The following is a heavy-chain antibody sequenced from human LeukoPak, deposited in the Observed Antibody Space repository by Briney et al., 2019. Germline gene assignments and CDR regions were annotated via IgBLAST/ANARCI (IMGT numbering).Heavy chain of an antibody. CDR2: ISAYDGNT. CDR1: GYSFSSYG. V-gene: IGHV1-18*01. CDR3: ARLLFLKSSSWSDNWFDP. D-gene: IGHD6-13*01. Sequence: ASVKVSCKTSGYSFSSYGIIWVRQAPGQGLEWMGWISAYDGNTKYAQKFQDRATMTTDTSTSTAYLELRSLRSDDTAMYYCARLLFLKSSSWSDNWFDPWGQGTLVTVSS. J-gene: IGHJ5*02.